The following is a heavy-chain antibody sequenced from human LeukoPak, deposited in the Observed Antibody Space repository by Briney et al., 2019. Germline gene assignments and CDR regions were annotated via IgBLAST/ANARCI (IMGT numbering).Heavy chain of an antibody. Sequence: SETLSLTCTVSGGSISSSSYYWGWIRQPPGKGLEWIGSIYYSGSTYYNPSLKSRVTISVGTSKNQFSLKLSSVTAEDTAVYYCARLHYYGSGSYFDYWGQGTLVTVSS. CDR2: IYYSGST. V-gene: IGHV4-39*07. CDR1: GGSISSSSYY. CDR3: ARLHYYGSGSYFDY. D-gene: IGHD3-10*01. J-gene: IGHJ4*02.